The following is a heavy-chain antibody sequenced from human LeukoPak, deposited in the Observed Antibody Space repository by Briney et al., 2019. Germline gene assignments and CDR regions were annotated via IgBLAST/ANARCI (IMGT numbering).Heavy chain of an antibody. CDR3: ARAAVAEADWFDP. CDR2: MNPNSGNT. CDR1: GYTFTSYD. Sequence: ASVKVSCKASGYTFTSYDINWVRQATGQGLEWMGWMNPNSGNTGYAQKFRGRVTMTRNTSISTAYMELSSLRSEDTAVYYCARAAVAEADWFDPWGQGTLVTVSS. D-gene: IGHD6-19*01. J-gene: IGHJ5*02. V-gene: IGHV1-8*01.